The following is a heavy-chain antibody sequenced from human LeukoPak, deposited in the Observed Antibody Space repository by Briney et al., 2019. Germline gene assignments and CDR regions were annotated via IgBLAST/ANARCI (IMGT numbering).Heavy chain of an antibody. J-gene: IGHJ4*02. CDR1: GFTFSSYA. V-gene: IGHV3-23*01. CDR2: ISGSGGST. CDR3: AKLKPPYCGGDCYSSY. D-gene: IGHD2-21*02. Sequence: GGSLRLSCAVSGFTFSSYAMSWVRQAPGKGLEWVSAISGSGGSTYYADSVKGRFTISRDNSKNTLYLQMNSLRAEDTAVYYCAKLKPPYCGGDCYSSYWGQGTLVTVSS.